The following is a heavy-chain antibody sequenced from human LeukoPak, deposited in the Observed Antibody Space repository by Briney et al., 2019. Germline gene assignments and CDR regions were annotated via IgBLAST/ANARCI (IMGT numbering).Heavy chain of an antibody. Sequence: SETLSLTCTVSGGSISSGDYYWSWIRQPPGKGLEWIGYIYYSGSTYYNPSLKSRVTMSVDTSKNQFSLKLSSVTAADTAVYYCAGRQRYSGGWYFDCWGQGALVTVSS. V-gene: IGHV4-30-4*01. CDR2: IYYSGST. CDR1: GGSISSGDYY. D-gene: IGHD6-19*01. J-gene: IGHJ4*02. CDR3: AGRQRYSGGWYFDC.